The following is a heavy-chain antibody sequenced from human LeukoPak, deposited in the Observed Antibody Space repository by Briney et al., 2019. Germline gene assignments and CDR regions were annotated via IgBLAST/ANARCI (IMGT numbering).Heavy chain of an antibody. CDR2: INEDGSEK. V-gene: IGHV3-7*01. J-gene: IGHJ4*02. CDR3: AKGGHLDY. CDR1: GFAFSRFW. Sequence: TGGSLRLSCTVSGFAFSRFWMSWVRQAPGKGLEWVANINEDGSEKYYVDSVKGRFTISRDNAKNSLYLQMNSLRAEDTAVYYCAKGGHLDYWGQGTLVTVSS.